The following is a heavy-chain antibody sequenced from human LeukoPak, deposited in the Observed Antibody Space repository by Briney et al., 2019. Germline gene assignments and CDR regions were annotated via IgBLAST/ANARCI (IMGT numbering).Heavy chain of an antibody. D-gene: IGHD3-10*01. V-gene: IGHV3-30-3*01. Sequence: PGGSLRPSCAASGFTFSSYAMHWVRQAPGKGLEWVAVISYDGSNKYYADSVKGRFTISRDNSKNTLYLQMNSLRAEDTAVYYCARDLITMVRGVIYNWFDPWGQGTLVTVSS. CDR2: ISYDGSNK. CDR1: GFTFSSYA. J-gene: IGHJ5*02. CDR3: ARDLITMVRGVIYNWFDP.